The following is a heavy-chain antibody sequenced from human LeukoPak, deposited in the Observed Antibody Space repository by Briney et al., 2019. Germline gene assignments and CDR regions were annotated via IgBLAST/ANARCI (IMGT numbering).Heavy chain of an antibody. CDR1: GFAFSSYS. Sequence: SGGSLRLSCAASGFAFSSYSMNWVRQAPGKGLEWVSSISSSSSYIYYVDSVKGRFTISRDNAKNSLYLQMNSLRAEDTAVYYCAELGITMIGGVWGKGTTVTISS. D-gene: IGHD3-10*02. CDR3: AELGITMIGGV. CDR2: ISSSSSYI. V-gene: IGHV3-21*01. J-gene: IGHJ6*04.